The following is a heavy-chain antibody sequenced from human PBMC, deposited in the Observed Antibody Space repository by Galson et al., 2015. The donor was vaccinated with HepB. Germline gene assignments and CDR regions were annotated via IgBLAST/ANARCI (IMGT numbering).Heavy chain of an antibody. Sequence: SLRLSCAASGFIFGDYAINWVRQAPGKGLEWVGLIRSKTYGGTTDNGASVEGRFTFSRDDSRSTAYLQMNSLKTEDTAVYYCSARLWFGEPSQPASFDYWGQGTLVTVSS. CDR1: GFIFGDYA. CDR2: IRSKTYGGTT. J-gene: IGHJ4*02. V-gene: IGHV3-49*04. D-gene: IGHD3-10*01. CDR3: SARLWFGEPSQPASFDY.